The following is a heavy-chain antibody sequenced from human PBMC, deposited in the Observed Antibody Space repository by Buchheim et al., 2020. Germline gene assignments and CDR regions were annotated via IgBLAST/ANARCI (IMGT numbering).Heavy chain of an antibody. CDR2: ISGSGGIT. CDR3: AKYVLDRGYYYYGMDV. V-gene: IGHV3-23*01. CDR1: GFTFSSYA. J-gene: IGHJ6*02. Sequence: EVQLLESGGGLVQPGGSLRLSCAASGFTFSSYAMSWVRQAPGKGLEWVSAISGSGGITYYADSVKGRFTISRDNSKNTLYLQMNSLKAEDMAVYYCAKYVLDRGYYYYGMDVWGQGTT. D-gene: IGHD3-10*02.